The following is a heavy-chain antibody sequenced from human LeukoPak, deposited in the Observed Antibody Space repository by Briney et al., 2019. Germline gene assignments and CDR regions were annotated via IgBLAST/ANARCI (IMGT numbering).Heavy chain of an antibody. CDR3: AKGRSSWSAFDY. J-gene: IGHJ4*02. CDR2: MTGSGGST. D-gene: IGHD6-13*01. Sequence: PGGSLRLSCAASGFTFSSYAMSWVRQAPGKGLEWVSTMTGSGGSTYYADSVKGRFTISRDNSKNTLYLQMNSLRAEDTAVYHCAKGRSSWSAFDYWGQGTLVTVSS. V-gene: IGHV3-23*01. CDR1: GFTFSSYA.